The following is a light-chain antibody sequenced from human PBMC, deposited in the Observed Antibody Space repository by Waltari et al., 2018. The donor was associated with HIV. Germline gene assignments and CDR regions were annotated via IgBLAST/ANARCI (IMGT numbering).Light chain of an antibody. CDR1: KSVSSSH. Sequence: EIVLTQSPGALSLSPGERATLSCRASKSVSSSHLAWYQQRPGQAPRLLMYGTSSRATGIPDRFSGSRAGTDFTLAISRLEPEDFAVYFCQQYGSSAPLTFGGGTNVEIK. V-gene: IGKV3-20*01. J-gene: IGKJ4*01. CDR3: QQYGSSAPLT. CDR2: GTS.